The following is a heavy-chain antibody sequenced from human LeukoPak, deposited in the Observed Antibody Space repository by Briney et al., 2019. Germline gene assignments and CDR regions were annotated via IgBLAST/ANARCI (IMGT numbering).Heavy chain of an antibody. CDR1: GYTFTCYY. V-gene: IGHV1-2*06. J-gene: IGHJ4*02. CDR3: AREGAGYSSSWYDY. Sequence: ASVKVSCKASGYTFTCYYMHWVRQAPGQGLEWMGRINPNSGGTNYAQKFQGRVTMTRDTSISTAYMELSRLRSDDTAVYYCAREGAGYSSSWYDYWGQGTLVTVSS. CDR2: INPNSGGT. D-gene: IGHD6-13*01.